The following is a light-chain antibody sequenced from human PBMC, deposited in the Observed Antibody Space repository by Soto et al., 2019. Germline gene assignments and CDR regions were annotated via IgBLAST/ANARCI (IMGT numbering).Light chain of an antibody. Sequence: QSALTQPPSASGSPGQSVTISCTGTSSEVGGYNYVSWYQQHPGKAPKLMIYEVSKRPSGVPDRFSGSKSGNTASLTVSGLQAEDEADYYCSSYAGSTLVVFGGGTKLTVL. J-gene: IGLJ2*01. CDR3: SSYAGSTLVV. CDR2: EVS. CDR1: SSEVGGYNY. V-gene: IGLV2-8*01.